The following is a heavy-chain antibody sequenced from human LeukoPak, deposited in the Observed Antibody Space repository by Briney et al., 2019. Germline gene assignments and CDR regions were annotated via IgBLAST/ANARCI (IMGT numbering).Heavy chain of an antibody. J-gene: IGHJ4*02. CDR3: AKGISADGYNFERGADY. V-gene: IGHV3-23*01. Sequence: GGSLGLSCAASGFTFATYVMTWVRQAPGKGLEWVSSVGGDGRVTYYADSVKGRFTISRDNSKNTIFLQMNSLRVEDTAVYYCAKGISADGYNFERGADYWGQGAQVIVSS. CDR2: VGGDGRVT. D-gene: IGHD5-24*01. CDR1: GFTFATYV.